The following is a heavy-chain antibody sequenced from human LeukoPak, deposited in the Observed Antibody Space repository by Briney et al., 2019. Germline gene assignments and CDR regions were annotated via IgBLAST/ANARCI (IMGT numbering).Heavy chain of an antibody. CDR3: AKGDCSSTRCFLDS. J-gene: IGHJ4*02. CDR1: GFTFDDYA. V-gene: IGHV3-9*01. CDR2: ISWNSGSI. Sequence: PGGSLRLSCAASGFTFDDYAMHWVRQAPGKGLERVSGISWNSGSIGYADSVKGRFTISRDKAKKSLYLDMNNLRAEDTASYYCAKGDCSSTRCFLDSWGQGTLLTVSS. D-gene: IGHD2-2*01.